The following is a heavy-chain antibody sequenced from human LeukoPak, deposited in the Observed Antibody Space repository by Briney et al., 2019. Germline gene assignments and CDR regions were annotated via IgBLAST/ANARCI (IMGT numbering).Heavy chain of an antibody. CDR3: ASSAVAAPRKMDV. D-gene: IGHD6-6*01. Sequence: SETLSLTCAVYGGSFSGYYWSWIRQPPGKGLEWIGEINHSGSTNYNPSLKSRVTISVDTSKNQFSLKLSSVTAADTAVYYCASSAVAAPRKMDVWGKGTTVTVSS. J-gene: IGHJ6*04. CDR1: GGSFSGYY. V-gene: IGHV4-34*01. CDR2: INHSGST.